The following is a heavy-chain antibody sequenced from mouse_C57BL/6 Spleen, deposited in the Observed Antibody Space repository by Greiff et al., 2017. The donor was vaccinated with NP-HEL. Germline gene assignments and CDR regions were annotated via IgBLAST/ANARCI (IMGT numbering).Heavy chain of an antibody. CDR3: ARMDY. J-gene: IGHJ3*01. CDR1: GFTFSDYG. V-gene: IGHV5-17*01. Sequence: EVKVEESGGGLVKPGGSLKLSCAASGFTFSDYGMHWVRQAPEKGLEWVAYISSGSSTIYYADTVKGRFTISRDNAKNTLFLQMTSLRSEDTAMYYCARMDYWGQGTLVTVSA. CDR2: ISSGSSTI.